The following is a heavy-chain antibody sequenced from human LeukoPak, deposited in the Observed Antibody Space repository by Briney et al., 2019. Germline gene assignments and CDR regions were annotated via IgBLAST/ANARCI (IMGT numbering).Heavy chain of an antibody. CDR1: GGSISSTSYY. CDR3: ARECPSGYYYAYFDY. J-gene: IGHJ4*02. CDR2: IYYSGSA. V-gene: IGHV4-39*07. D-gene: IGHD3-22*01. Sequence: PSETLSLTCTVSGGSISSTSYYWGWIRQPPGKGLEWIGNIYYSGSAYYNPSLKSRLIISLDTSKNQFSLRLSSVTAADTVVYYCARECPSGYYYAYFDYWGQGTLVTVSS.